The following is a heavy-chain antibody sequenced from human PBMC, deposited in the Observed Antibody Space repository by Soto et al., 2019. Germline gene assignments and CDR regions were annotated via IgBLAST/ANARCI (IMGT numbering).Heavy chain of an antibody. CDR1: GFTFTRYS. CDR2: ISSTTNYI. Sequence: GGSLRLSCAASGFTFTRYSMKWVRHAPGKGLEWVSSISSTTNYIYYGDSMKGRFTISRDNAKNSLYLEMNSLRAEDTAVYYCARESEDLTSNFDYWGQGTLVTVSS. CDR3: ARESEDLTSNFDY. J-gene: IGHJ4*02. V-gene: IGHV3-21*06.